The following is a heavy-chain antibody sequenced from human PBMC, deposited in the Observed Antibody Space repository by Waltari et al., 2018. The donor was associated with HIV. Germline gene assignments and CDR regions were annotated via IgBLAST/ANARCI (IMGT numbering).Heavy chain of an antibody. CDR1: GGSISNYY. CDR3: ARGHIEVAGFFDY. Sequence: QVQLQESGPGLVKPSETLSLTCSVSGGSISNYYWSWIRQPPGKGLEWIADIYYSGSTNYNPALKSRVTISVDTSENQFSLNLTSVTAADTAVYYCARGHIEVAGFFDYWGQGVLVSVSS. CDR2: IYYSGST. J-gene: IGHJ4*02. V-gene: IGHV4-59*01. D-gene: IGHD6-19*01.